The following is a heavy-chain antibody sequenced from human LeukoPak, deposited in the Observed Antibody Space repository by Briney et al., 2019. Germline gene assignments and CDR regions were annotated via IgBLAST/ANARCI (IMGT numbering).Heavy chain of an antibody. CDR2: IYYSGST. D-gene: IGHD1-26*01. V-gene: IGHV4-59*01. CDR1: GGSISSYY. J-gene: IGHJ4*02. Sequence: SQTLSLTCSVSGGSISSYYWSWIRQPPGKRLEWIGYIYYSGSTNYNPSLKSRVTISVDTSKNQFSLKLSSVTAADTAVYYCGRLGSSGSYPFDYWGQGTLVTVSS. CDR3: GRLGSSGSYPFDY.